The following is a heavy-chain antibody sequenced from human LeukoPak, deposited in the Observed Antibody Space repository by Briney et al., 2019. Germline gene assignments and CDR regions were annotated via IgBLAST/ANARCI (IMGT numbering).Heavy chain of an antibody. V-gene: IGHV3-30-3*01. CDR2: ISYDGSNK. CDR3: ARGALYDYGDYVGGY. J-gene: IGHJ4*02. D-gene: IGHD4-17*01. CDR1: GFTFSSYA. Sequence: PGGSLRLSCAASGFTFSSYAMHWVRQAQGKGLEWVAVISYDGSNKYYADSVKGRFTISRDNSKNTLYLQMNSLRAEDTAVYYCARGALYDYGDYVGGYWGQGTLVTVSS.